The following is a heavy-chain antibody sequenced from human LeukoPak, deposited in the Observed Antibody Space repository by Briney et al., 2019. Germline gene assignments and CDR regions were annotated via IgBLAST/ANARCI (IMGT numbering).Heavy chain of an antibody. CDR1: GYTFTNYG. Sequence: ASVTVSCTASGYTFTNYGLSWVRQAPGQGLQWVGWMSAYNGNTNYAQKLQDRVTLTMDRSTSTAYMELRSLRSDDTAVYYCAKDGEYQLLSLNNYGDRNWFVPWGQGTLVTVSS. CDR3: AKDGEYQLLSLNNYGDRNWFVP. CDR2: MSAYNGNT. J-gene: IGHJ5*02. V-gene: IGHV1-18*01. D-gene: IGHD2-2*01.